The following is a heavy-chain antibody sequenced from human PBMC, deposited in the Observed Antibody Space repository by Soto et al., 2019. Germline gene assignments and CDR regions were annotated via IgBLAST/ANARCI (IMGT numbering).Heavy chain of an antibody. CDR1: GYTFTSYY. J-gene: IGHJ6*02. CDR3: ARDLSLYYDILTGYYDYYYYYVMDV. Sequence: GASVTVSCKASGYTFTSYYMHWVRQAPGQGLEWMGIINPSGGSTSYAQKFQGRVTMTRDTSTSTVYMELSSLKSEDTAVYYCARDLSLYYDILTGYYDYYYYYVMDVWCQGTTVTVSS. D-gene: IGHD3-9*01. V-gene: IGHV1-46*01. CDR2: INPSGGST.